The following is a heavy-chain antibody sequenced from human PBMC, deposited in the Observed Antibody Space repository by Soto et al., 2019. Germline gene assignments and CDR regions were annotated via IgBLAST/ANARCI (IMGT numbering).Heavy chain of an antibody. CDR3: AKETPGYDFWSSAYSSSEMDDY. D-gene: IGHD3-3*01. J-gene: IGHJ4*02. CDR2: ISGSGGST. V-gene: IGHV3-23*01. Sequence: GGSLRLSCAASGFTFSSYAMSWVRQAPGKGLEWVSAISGSGGSTYYADSVKGRFTISRDNSKNTLYLQMNSLRAEDTAVYYCAKETPGYDFWSSAYSSSEMDDYWGQGTLVTVSS. CDR1: GFTFSSYA.